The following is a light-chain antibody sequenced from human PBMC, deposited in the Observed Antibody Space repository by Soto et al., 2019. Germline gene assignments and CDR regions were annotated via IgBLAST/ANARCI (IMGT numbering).Light chain of an antibody. CDR1: SSDVGGYNH. CDR3: SSFSNTTSLV. J-gene: IGLJ1*01. CDR2: EVT. V-gene: IGLV2-14*01. Sequence: QSALTQPASVSGSPGQAITISCTGTSSDVGGYNHVSWYQQRPGKAPKFMIYEVTKRPSGVSHRFSGSKSGNAASLTISGLQAEDEADYYCSSFSNTTSLVVGTGNKVTVL.